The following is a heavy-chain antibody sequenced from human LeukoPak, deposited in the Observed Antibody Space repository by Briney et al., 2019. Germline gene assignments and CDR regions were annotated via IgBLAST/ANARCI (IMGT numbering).Heavy chain of an antibody. J-gene: IGHJ5*02. CDR1: GGSISSGDYY. CDR3: ARSGSYPVGFDP. D-gene: IGHD1-26*01. V-gene: IGHV4-30-4*01. CDR2: IYYSGGT. Sequence: SQTLSLTCTVSGGSISSGDYYWSWIRQPPGKGLEWIGYIYYSGGTYYNPSLKSRVTISVDTSKNQFSPKLSSVTAADTAVYYCARSGSYPVGFDPWGQGTLVTVSS.